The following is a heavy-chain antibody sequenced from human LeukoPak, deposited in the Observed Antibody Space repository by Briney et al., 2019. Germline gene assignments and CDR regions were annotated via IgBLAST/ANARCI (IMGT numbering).Heavy chain of an antibody. Sequence: GGSLRLSCAASEFTFSNYGMNWVRQAPGRGLEWVSSITSGSSYIYYADSVKGRFTISRDNAKNSLYLQMNSLRAEDTAVYYCVRGGGAKADYWGQGSLVIVSS. CDR3: VRGGGAKADY. CDR1: EFTFSNYG. J-gene: IGHJ4*02. CDR2: ITSGSSYI. V-gene: IGHV3-21*01. D-gene: IGHD1-26*01.